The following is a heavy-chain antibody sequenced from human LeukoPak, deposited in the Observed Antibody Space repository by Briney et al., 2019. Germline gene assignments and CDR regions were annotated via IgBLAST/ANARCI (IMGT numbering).Heavy chain of an antibody. CDR3: AKEGRQLRGYFDWSYYYYMDV. CDR1: GFTFSSYG. Sequence: PGGSLRLSCAASGFTFSSYGMHWVRQAPGKGLEWVAVISYDGSNKYYADSVKGRFTISRDNSKNTLYLQMNSLRAEDTAVYYCAKEGRQLRGYFDWSYYYYMDVWGKGTTVTVSS. CDR2: ISYDGSNK. D-gene: IGHD3-9*01. J-gene: IGHJ6*03. V-gene: IGHV3-30*18.